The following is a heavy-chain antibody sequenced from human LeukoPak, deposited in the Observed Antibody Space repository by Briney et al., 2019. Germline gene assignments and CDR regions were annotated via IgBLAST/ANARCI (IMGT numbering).Heavy chain of an antibody. CDR3: AGGYSSGGKWFDP. CDR1: GDSVSSNSAA. D-gene: IGHD6-19*01. J-gene: IGHJ5*02. Sequence: SQTFSLTCAISGDSVSSNSAAWNWIRQSPSRGLEWLGRTYYRSKWYNDYAVSVKSRITINPDTSKNQFSLQLSSVTPEDTAVDYCAGGYSSGGKWFDPWGQGTLVTVSS. V-gene: IGHV6-1*01. CDR2: TYYRSKWYN.